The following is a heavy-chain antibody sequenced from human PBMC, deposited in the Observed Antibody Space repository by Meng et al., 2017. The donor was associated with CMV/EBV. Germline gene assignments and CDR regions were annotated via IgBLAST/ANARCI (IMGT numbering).Heavy chain of an antibody. CDR2: IRGSGGST. CDR1: GFTFSSYA. J-gene: IGHJ3*02. V-gene: IGHV3-23*01. Sequence: GESLKISCAASGFTFSSYAMSWVRQAPGKGLEWVSAIRGSGGSTYYADSVKGRFTISRDNSKNTLYLQMNSLRAEDTAVYYCAKEGSSSLGGAFDIWGQGAMVTVSS. D-gene: IGHD6-6*01. CDR3: AKEGSSSLGGAFDI.